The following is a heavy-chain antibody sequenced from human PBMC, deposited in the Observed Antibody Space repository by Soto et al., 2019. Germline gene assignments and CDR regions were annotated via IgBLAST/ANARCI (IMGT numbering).Heavy chain of an antibody. V-gene: IGHV5-10-1*01. CDR2: IDPSDSYT. CDR3: ATGHIYCSSTSCSNWYYYYGMDV. J-gene: IGHJ6*02. Sequence: GESLKISCEGSGYSFTSYWISWVRQMPGKGLEWMGRIDPSDSYTNYSPSCQGHVTISADKSISTAYLQWSSLKASDTAMYYCATGHIYCSSTSCSNWYYYYGMDVWGQGTTVTVSS. CDR1: GYSFTSYW. D-gene: IGHD2-2*01.